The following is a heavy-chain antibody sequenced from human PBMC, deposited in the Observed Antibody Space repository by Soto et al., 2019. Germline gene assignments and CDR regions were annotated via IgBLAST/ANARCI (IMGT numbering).Heavy chain of an antibody. Sequence: EVPLVESGGGLVQPGGSLRLSCAASGFTISSNYMSWVRQAPGKGLEWVSVIYSGGNTYYADSVKGRFTISRDNSKNTLYLQMNGLRAEDTAVEYCATLAKYDILTGYYPCWGQGTLVTVSS. CDR3: ATLAKYDILTGYYPC. V-gene: IGHV3-66*01. J-gene: IGHJ4*02. CDR1: GFTISSNY. D-gene: IGHD3-9*01. CDR2: IYSGGNT.